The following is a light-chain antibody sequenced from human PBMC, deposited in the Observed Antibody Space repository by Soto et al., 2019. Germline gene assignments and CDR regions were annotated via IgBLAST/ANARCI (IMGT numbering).Light chain of an antibody. CDR2: DVS. Sequence: QSVLTQPASVSGSPGQSITISCTGTSSDVGGYNYVSWYQQHPGKAPKLMIYDVSNRPSGVSNRFSGSKSGNTASLTISGLQAEDEADYYCSSYTSSSFWVFGGGTKVTFL. CDR1: SSDVGGYNY. V-gene: IGLV2-14*01. J-gene: IGLJ3*02. CDR3: SSYTSSSFWV.